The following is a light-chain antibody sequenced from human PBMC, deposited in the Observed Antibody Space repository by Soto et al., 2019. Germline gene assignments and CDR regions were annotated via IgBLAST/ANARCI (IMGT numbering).Light chain of an antibody. CDR3: SSYTSSSTVV. CDR1: SSDVGGYKY. CDR2: EVS. Sequence: QSALTQPASVSGSPGQSITISCTGTSSDVGGYKYVSWYQQYPGKAPKLMIYEVSNRPSGVSNRFSGSKSGNTASLTISGLQAEDEADYYCSSYTSSSTVVFGGGTQLTVL. J-gene: IGLJ2*01. V-gene: IGLV2-14*01.